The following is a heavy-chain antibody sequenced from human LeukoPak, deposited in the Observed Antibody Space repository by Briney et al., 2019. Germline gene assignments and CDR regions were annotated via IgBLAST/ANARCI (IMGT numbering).Heavy chain of an antibody. Sequence: AGGSLRLSCVGSGFTFRSHAMSWVRQAPEKGLEFVSGIYENGGTTYYADSVKGRFSISRDNSKNTLYLQMDSLRVEDTAVYYCARKTGDCWGQGTLVIVSS. CDR1: GFTFRSHA. CDR2: IYENGGTT. D-gene: IGHD1-14*01. V-gene: IGHV3-23*01. J-gene: IGHJ4*02. CDR3: ARKTGDC.